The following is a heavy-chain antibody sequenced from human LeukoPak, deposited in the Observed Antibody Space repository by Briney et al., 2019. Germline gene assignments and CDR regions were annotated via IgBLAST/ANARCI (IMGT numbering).Heavy chain of an antibody. J-gene: IGHJ3*02. D-gene: IGHD2-15*01. V-gene: IGHV4-59*01. CDR1: GGSISSYY. CDR3: ARDGGI. CDR2: IHYSGST. Sequence: SETLSLTCTVSGGSISSYYWSWIRQPPGKGLEWIGYIHYSGSTNYNPSLKSRVTISVDTSKNQFSLKVTSVTAADTAVYYCARDGGIWGQGIMVTVSS.